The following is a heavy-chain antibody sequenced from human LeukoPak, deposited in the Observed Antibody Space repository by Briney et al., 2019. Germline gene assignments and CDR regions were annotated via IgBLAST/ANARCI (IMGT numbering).Heavy chain of an antibody. D-gene: IGHD1-1*01. Sequence: WASVKVSCKASGGTFSSYGISWVRQAPGQGLEWMGGTIPMFDTTNYAQNFQGRVTITADKSTSTGYMELNNLRSEDTAVYYCARHSEWNAPFDYWGQGTLVTVSS. CDR1: GGTFSSYG. CDR2: TIPMFDTT. CDR3: ARHSEWNAPFDY. J-gene: IGHJ4*02. V-gene: IGHV1-69*06.